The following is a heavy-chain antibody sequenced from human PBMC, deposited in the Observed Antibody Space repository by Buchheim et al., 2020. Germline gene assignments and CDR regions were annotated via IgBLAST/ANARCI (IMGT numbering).Heavy chain of an antibody. V-gene: IGHV3-30*18. J-gene: IGHJ4*02. CDR1: VFTYSSYG. CDR2: ISYDGSNK. Sequence: QVQLVESGGGVVLPGRSLRLSCAASVFTYSSYGMHWVRQAPGKGLEWVAVISYDGSNKYYADSVKGRFTISRDNYKNTLYLQVCSLRAEDTAVYYCAKLSGYCSSTSCYVGDYWGQGTL. D-gene: IGHD2-2*03. CDR3: AKLSGYCSSTSCYVGDY.